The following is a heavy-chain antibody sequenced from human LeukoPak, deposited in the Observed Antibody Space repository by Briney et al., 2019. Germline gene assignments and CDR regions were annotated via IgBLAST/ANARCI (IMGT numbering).Heavy chain of an antibody. CDR1: GFTVSRHY. J-gene: IGHJ5*02. D-gene: IGHD6-19*01. Sequence: GGSLRLSCAASGFTVSRHYMSWVRQAPGKGLEWVSIIYSPGGTYYADSVKGRFTISRDNAKNSLYLQMNSLRAEDTAVYYCARISSGWPREYWFDPWGQGTLVTVSS. V-gene: IGHV3-53*01. CDR3: ARISSGWPREYWFDP. CDR2: IYSPGGT.